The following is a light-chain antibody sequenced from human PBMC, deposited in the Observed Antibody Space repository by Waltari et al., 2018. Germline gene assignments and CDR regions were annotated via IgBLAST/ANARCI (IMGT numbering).Light chain of an antibody. J-gene: IGLJ3*02. CDR1: TPNIGNNY. V-gene: IGLV1-51*01. CDR3: GSWDSSLGIGV. CDR2: EDK. Sequence: QSVLTQAPSVSAAPGQTVTISCSGTTPNIGNNYVSWYQQLPGAAPKIVIYEDKGRPSGIPDRFSGSKSGASATLGITGLQTGDEADYYCGSWDSSLGIGVLGGGTRLTVL.